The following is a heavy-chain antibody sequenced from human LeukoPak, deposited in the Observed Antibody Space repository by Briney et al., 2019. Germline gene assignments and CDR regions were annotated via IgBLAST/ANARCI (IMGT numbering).Heavy chain of an antibody. Sequence: SETLSLTCAVFGGSFSGYYWSWIRQPPGKGLEWIGEINHSGSTNYNPSLKSRVTISVDTSKNQFSLKLSSVTAADTAVYYCARVTRYSSSWYDYWGQGTLVTVSS. J-gene: IGHJ4*02. CDR2: INHSGST. V-gene: IGHV4-34*01. CDR3: ARVTRYSSSWYDY. D-gene: IGHD6-13*01. CDR1: GGSFSGYY.